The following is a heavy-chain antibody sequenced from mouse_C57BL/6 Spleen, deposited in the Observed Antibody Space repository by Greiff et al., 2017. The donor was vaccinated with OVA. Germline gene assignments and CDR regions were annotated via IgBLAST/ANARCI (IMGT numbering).Heavy chain of an antibody. CDR2: INPNNGGT. D-gene: IGHD1-1*01. V-gene: IGHV1-26*01. CDR3: ATYYYGSSYYAMDD. CDR1: GYTFTDYY. J-gene: IGHJ4*01. Sequence: EVQLQQSGPELVKPGASVKISCKASGYTFTDYYMNWVKQSHGKSLEWIGDINPNNGGTSYNQKFKGKATLTVDKSSSTAYMELRSLTSEDSAVYYCATYYYGSSYYAMDDWGQGTSVTVSS.